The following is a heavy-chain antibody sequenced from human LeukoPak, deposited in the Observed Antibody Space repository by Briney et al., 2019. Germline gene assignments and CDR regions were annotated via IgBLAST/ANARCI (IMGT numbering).Heavy chain of an antibody. J-gene: IGHJ4*02. V-gene: IGHV3-9*01. CDR2: ISWNSGSI. D-gene: IGHD6-19*01. CDR1: GFTFSNYA. CDR3: AKGRGRQWLDVFDY. Sequence: GGSLRLSCAASGFTFSNYAMTWVRQAPGKGLEWVSGISWNSGSIGYADSVKGRFTISRDNAKNSLYLQMNSLRAEDTALYYCAKGRGRQWLDVFDYWGQGTLVTVSS.